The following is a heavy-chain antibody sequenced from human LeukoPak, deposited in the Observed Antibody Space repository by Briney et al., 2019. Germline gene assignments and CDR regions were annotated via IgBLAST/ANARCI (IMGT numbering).Heavy chain of an antibody. CDR3: ARISKGYAYDYLDY. D-gene: IGHD5-18*01. J-gene: IGHJ4*02. CDR1: GFTFSSYS. CDR2: IPTSSTYI. Sequence: GGSLRLSCAASGFTFSSYSMNWVRQAPGKGLEWVSSIPTSSTYIHYAGSVKGRFTISRDNAKNSLYLQMNSLRAEDTAVYYCARISKGYAYDYLDYWGQGTLVTVSS. V-gene: IGHV3-21*01.